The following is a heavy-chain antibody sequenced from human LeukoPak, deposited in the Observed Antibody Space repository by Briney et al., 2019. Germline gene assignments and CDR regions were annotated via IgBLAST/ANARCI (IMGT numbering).Heavy chain of an antibody. D-gene: IGHD3-22*01. CDR3: ARDSYYYDSRPFDY. J-gene: IGHJ4*02. V-gene: IGHV3-21*01. CDR1: GFTFSSYA. Sequence: GGSLRLSCAASGFTFSSYAMNWVRQAPGKGLEWVSSISSSSSYIYYADSVKGRFTISRDNAKNSLYLQMNSLRAEDTAVYYCARDSYYYDSRPFDYWGQGTLVTVSS. CDR2: ISSSSSYI.